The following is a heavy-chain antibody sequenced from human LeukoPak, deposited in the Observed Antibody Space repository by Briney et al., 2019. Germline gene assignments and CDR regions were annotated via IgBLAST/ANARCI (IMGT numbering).Heavy chain of an antibody. D-gene: IGHD3-22*01. CDR3: ARDGGDYYDSSGPFDY. CDR1: GFTVSSNY. Sequence: GGSLRLSCAASGFTVSSNYMSWVRQAPGKGLEWVSVIYSGGSTYYADSVKGRFTISRDNSKNTLYLQMNSLRAEDTAVYYCARDGGDYYDSSGPFDYWGQGTLVTVSS. V-gene: IGHV3-53*01. CDR2: IYSGGST. J-gene: IGHJ4*02.